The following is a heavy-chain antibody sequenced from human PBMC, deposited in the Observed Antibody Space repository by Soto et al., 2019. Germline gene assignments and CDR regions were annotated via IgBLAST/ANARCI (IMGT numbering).Heavy chain of an antibody. V-gene: IGHV4-30-2*01. CDR2: IYHSGST. J-gene: IGHJ5*02. CDR1: GGSISSGGYS. Sequence: ASETLSLTCAVSGGSISSGGYSWSWIRQPPGKGLEWIGYIYHSGSTYYNPSLKSRVTISVDRSKNQFSLKLSSVTAADTAVYYCARAGNYYDSSGYPNWFDPWGQGTLVTVSS. D-gene: IGHD3-22*01. CDR3: ARAGNYYDSSGYPNWFDP.